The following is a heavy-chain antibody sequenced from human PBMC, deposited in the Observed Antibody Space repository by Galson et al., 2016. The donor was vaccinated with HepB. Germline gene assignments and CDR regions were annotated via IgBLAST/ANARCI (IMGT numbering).Heavy chain of an antibody. CDR1: GFSFSRYW. Sequence: SLRLSCAASGFSFSRYWMAWVRQAPGKGLEWVAADSMDGRRKFYADSVKGRFTISRDNSNNMLFLQMSSLRVDDTAVYYCAKRHEYCPPVGCSVDSWGQGTLVSVSS. D-gene: IGHD2/OR15-2a*01. J-gene: IGHJ4*02. CDR3: AKRHEYCPPVGCSVDS. CDR2: DSMDGRRK. V-gene: IGHV3-30*18.